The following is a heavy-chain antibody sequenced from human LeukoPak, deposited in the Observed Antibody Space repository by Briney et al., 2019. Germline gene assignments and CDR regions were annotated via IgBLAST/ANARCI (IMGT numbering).Heavy chain of an antibody. J-gene: IGHJ3*02. D-gene: IGHD6-19*01. CDR1: GFTFSSYW. CDR2: INSDGSST. V-gene: IGHV3-74*01. Sequence: GGSLRLSCAASGFTFSSYWMHWVRQAPGKGLVWVSRINSDGSSTSYADSVKGRFTISRENAKNTLYLQMNSLRAEDTAVYYCAREAYSSGWYSPHAFDIWGQGTMVTVSS. CDR3: AREAYSSGWYSPHAFDI.